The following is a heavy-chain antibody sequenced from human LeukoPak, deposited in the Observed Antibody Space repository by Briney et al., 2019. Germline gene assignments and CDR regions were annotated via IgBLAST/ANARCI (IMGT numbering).Heavy chain of an antibody. J-gene: IGHJ4*02. V-gene: IGHV3-23*01. Sequence: PGGSLRLSCAASGFTFSRYAMSWVRQAPGKGLEWVSAISGSGGSTYYADSVKGRFTISRDNSKNTLYLQMNSLRAEDTAVYYCAKVGSGGGWYFDYWGQGTLVTVSS. D-gene: IGHD3-16*01. CDR2: ISGSGGST. CDR1: GFTFSRYA. CDR3: AKVGSGGGWYFDY.